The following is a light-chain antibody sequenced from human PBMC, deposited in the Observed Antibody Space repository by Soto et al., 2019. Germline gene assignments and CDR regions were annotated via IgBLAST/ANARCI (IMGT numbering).Light chain of an antibody. V-gene: IGLV1-40*01. CDR2: GND. J-gene: IGLJ2*01. CDR3: QSYDTSLSAYVV. CDR1: SSNIGAGFD. Sequence: QSVLTQPPSVSGAPGQRVTISCTGSSSNIGAGFDVHWYQQLPGTAPKLLIFGNDNRPSGVPDRFSGSKSGPSASLAIAVLQAEDEADYYCQSYDTSLSAYVVFGGGTKVTVL.